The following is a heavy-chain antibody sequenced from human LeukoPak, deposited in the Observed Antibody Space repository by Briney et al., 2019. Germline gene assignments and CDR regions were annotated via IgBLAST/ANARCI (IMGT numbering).Heavy chain of an antibody. Sequence: ASVKVSCKASGYTFTSYYMHWVRQAPGQGLEWMGIINPSGGSTSYAQKFQGRVTMTRDTSTSTVYMELSSLRSEDTAVYYCARSFPGGGCSSSSWFNGVGNWFHPWGQGTLVTVSS. CDR2: INPSGGST. D-gene: IGHD2-2*01. CDR1: GYTFTSYY. V-gene: IGHV1-46*01. J-gene: IGHJ5*02. CDR3: ARSFPGGGCSSSSWFNGVGNWFHP.